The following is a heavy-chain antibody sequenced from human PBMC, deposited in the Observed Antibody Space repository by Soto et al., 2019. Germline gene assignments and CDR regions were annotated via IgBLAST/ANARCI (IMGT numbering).Heavy chain of an antibody. J-gene: IGHJ6*02. D-gene: IGHD1-26*01. CDR2: IIPIFGTA. CDR1: GGTFSSSS. Sequence: VKVSCKASGGTFSSSSISWVRQAPGQGLEWMGGIIPIFGTANYAQKFQGRVTITADESTSTAYMELSSLRSEDTAVYYCARMSKVGATGGDRYYYYYGMDVWGQGTTVTVSS. V-gene: IGHV1-69*13. CDR3: ARMSKVGATGGDRYYYYYGMDV.